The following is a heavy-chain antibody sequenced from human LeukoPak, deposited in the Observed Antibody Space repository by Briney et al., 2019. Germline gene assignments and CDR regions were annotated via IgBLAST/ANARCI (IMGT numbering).Heavy chain of an antibody. D-gene: IGHD5-18*01. V-gene: IGHV1-3*01. CDR2: INAGNGNT. Sequence: ASVKVSCKASGYTFTSYAMHWVRQAPGQRLEWMGWINAGNGNTKYSQKFQGRVTITRDTSASTAYMELSSLRSEDTAVYYCARGKTAKVYFDYWGQGTLVTVSS. CDR1: GYTFTSYA. J-gene: IGHJ4*02. CDR3: ARGKTAKVYFDY.